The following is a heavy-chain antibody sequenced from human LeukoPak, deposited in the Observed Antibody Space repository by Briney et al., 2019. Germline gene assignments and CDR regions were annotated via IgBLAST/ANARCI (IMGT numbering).Heavy chain of an antibody. V-gene: IGHV1-18*01. CDR3: AIDSSGYPRHFDY. J-gene: IGHJ4*02. CDR1: GYTFTTYT. CDR2: ISAYNGNT. Sequence: ASVKVSCKASGYTFTTYTMNWVRQAPGQGLEWMGWISAYNGNTNYAQKLQGRVTMTTDTSTSTAYMELRSLRSDDTAVYYCAIDSSGYPRHFDYWGQGTLVTVSS. D-gene: IGHD3-22*01.